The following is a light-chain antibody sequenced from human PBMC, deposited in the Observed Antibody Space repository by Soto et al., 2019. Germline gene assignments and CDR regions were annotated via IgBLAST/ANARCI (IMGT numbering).Light chain of an antibody. V-gene: IGKV1-39*01. CDR3: QQSSSAPFT. CDR2: AAS. J-gene: IGKJ3*01. Sequence: DIHMTQSPPSLSASVGDRVTITCRASQSIRMYLNWYQQKPGKAPQLLIFAASSLHSGVPPRFRGGGSGTDFTLTISSLQPEDFATYYCQQSSSAPFTFGPGTKVD. CDR1: QSIRMY.